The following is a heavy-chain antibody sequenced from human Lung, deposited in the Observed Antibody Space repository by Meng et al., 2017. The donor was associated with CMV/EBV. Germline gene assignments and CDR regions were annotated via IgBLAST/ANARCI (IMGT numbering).Heavy chain of an antibody. V-gene: IGHV3-7*01. Sequence: GESLKISRVGSGFNFNNYWMNWVRQAPGKGLEWVANINEDGSETYYLDSVKGRFTISRDNAKNSLFLQMNSLRADDTAVYYCARDPRGDGGVTFDYWGQGXLVTVSS. D-gene: IGHD5-24*01. CDR3: ARDPRGDGGVTFDY. CDR1: GFNFNNYW. J-gene: IGHJ4*02. CDR2: INEDGSET.